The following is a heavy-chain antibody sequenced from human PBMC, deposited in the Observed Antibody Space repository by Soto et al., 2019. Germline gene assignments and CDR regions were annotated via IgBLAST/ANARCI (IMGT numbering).Heavy chain of an antibody. CDR2: ISGSGGST. J-gene: IGHJ4*02. D-gene: IGHD6-19*01. CDR1: GFTFSSYA. V-gene: IGHV3-23*01. CDR3: AKRGAGDSFDY. Sequence: EVQLLESGGGLVQPGGSLRLSCAASGFTFSSYAMSWVRQAPGKGLEWVSVISGSGGSTYYADSVKGRFTIARDNSKNTLYLPRTSLRAEDTAGYYCAKRGAGDSFDYWGQGTVVTGSS.